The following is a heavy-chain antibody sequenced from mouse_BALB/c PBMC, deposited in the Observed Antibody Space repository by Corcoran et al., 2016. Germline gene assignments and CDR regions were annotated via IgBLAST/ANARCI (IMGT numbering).Heavy chain of an antibody. CDR2: INPYNDGT. CDR3: GSGYYYGPAGFAY. V-gene: IGHV1S136*01. Sequence: EVQLQQSGPELVKPGASVKMSCKASGYTFTSYVMHWVKQKPGQGLEWIGYINPYNDGTKYNEKFKGKATLTSDKSSNTAYMELSSLTSEDSAVYYCGSGYYYGPAGFAYWGQGTLVTVSA. D-gene: IGHD1-1*01. J-gene: IGHJ3*01. CDR1: GYTFTSYV.